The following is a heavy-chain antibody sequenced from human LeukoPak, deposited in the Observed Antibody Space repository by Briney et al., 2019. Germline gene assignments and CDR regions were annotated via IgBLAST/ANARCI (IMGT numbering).Heavy chain of an antibody. V-gene: IGHV3-48*03. CDR2: ISSSGGTI. J-gene: IGHJ4*02. CDR3: VRAKGRGYYDY. CDR1: GFTLIIYE. Sequence: GGSLRLSCAASGFTLIIYEMNWVRQAPGKGLEWISYISSSGGTINYADSVKGRFTISRDNANNSLFLQMNSLRAEDTAVYYCVRAKGRGYYDYWGQGTLVTVSS. D-gene: IGHD3-22*01.